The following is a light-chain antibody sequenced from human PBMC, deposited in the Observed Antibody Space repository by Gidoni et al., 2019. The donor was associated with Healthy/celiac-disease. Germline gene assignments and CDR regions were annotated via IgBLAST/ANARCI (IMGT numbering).Light chain of an antibody. CDR2: DVS. CDR3: SSYTSSSTLV. V-gene: IGLV2-14*04. J-gene: IGLJ1*01. Sequence: PGQSITISCTGTSSDVGGYNYVSWYQQHPGKAPKLMIYDVSNRPSGVSNRFSGSKSGNTASLTISGLQAEDEADYYCSSYTSSSTLVFGTGTKVTVV. CDR1: SSDVGGYNY.